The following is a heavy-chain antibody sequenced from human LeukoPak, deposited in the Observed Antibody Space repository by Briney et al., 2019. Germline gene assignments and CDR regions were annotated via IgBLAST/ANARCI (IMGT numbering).Heavy chain of an antibody. CDR2: ISGSGGST. CDR1: GSTFSSYA. Sequence: PGGSLRLSCAASGSTFSSYAMSWVRQAPGKGLEWVSAISGSGGSTYYADSVKGRFTISRDNSKNTPYLQMNSLRAEDTAVYYCAKERHSSGWYGGFDYWGQGTLVTVSS. J-gene: IGHJ4*02. CDR3: AKERHSSGWYGGFDY. V-gene: IGHV3-23*01. D-gene: IGHD6-19*01.